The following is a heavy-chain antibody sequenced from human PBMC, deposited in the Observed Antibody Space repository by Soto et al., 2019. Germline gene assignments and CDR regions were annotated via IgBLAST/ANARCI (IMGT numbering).Heavy chain of an antibody. J-gene: IGHJ6*02. V-gene: IGHV4-38-2*02. CDR2: IYHSGST. Sequence: PSQTLSLTSTASGCSNRSDHYSGWKRKTAGQGLGWIGSIYHSGSTYYNPSLKSRVTISVDTSKNQFSLKLTSVTAADTAVYYCASSSITIFAVPIYPYYYYGMDVWGQGTTVTVSS. D-gene: IGHD3-3*01. CDR1: GCSNRSDHY. CDR3: ASSSITIFAVPIYPYYYYGMDV.